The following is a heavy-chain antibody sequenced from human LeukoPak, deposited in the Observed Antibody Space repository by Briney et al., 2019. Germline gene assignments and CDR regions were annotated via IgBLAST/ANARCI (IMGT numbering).Heavy chain of an antibody. CDR1: GGSISRYY. J-gene: IGHJ4*02. V-gene: IGHV4-59*01. CDR2: IYYSGST. Sequence: SETLSLTCTVSGGSISRYYWSWLRQPPGKGLEWIGYIYYSGSTNYNPSLKSRVTISVDTSKNQFSLKLSSVTAADTAVYYCARQTNTIFGVAPLDYWGQGTLVTVSS. CDR3: ARQTNTIFGVAPLDY. D-gene: IGHD3-3*01.